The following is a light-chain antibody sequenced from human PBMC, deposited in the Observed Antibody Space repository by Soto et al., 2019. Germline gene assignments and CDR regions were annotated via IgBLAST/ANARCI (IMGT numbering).Light chain of an antibody. CDR2: GAS. CDR3: QQYNNSPFT. J-gene: IGKJ3*01. CDR1: QSISSN. V-gene: IGKV3-15*01. Sequence: EIVMTQSPATLSVSPGERATLSCRASQSISSNLAWYQQKPGQAPRLLIYGASTRATGIPATFSGSGSGTEFTFTISSPQSEDLSVYYCQQYNNSPFTFGPGTKVDIQ.